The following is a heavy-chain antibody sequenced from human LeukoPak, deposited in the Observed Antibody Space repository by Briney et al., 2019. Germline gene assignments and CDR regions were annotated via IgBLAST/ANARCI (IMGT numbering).Heavy chain of an antibody. J-gene: IGHJ4*02. Sequence: QLGGSLRLSCAVSGITLSNYGMSWVRQAPGKGLEWVAGISDRGSRTNYADSVKGRFTISTDHPKNTLYLQMNSPRAEDTAVYFCAKRGVVIRVILVGFHKEAYYFDSWGQGALVTVSS. CDR1: GITLSNYG. V-gene: IGHV3-23*01. CDR2: ISDRGSRT. CDR3: AKRGVVIRVILVGFHKEAYYFDS. D-gene: IGHD3-22*01.